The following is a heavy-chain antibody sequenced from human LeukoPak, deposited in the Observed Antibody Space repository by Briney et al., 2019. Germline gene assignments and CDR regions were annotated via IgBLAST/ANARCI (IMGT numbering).Heavy chain of an antibody. D-gene: IGHD2-2*01. CDR2: IYYSGST. J-gene: IGHJ4*02. CDR1: GGSISSSY. V-gene: IGHV4-59*08. Sequence: PSETLSLTCTVSGGSISSSYWSWIRQPPGKGLEWIGYIYYSGSTNYNPSLKSRVTISVDTSKNQFSLKLSSVTAAAPAVYYCARHYIQPPHYFDYWGQGTLVTVSS. CDR3: ARHYIQPPHYFDY.